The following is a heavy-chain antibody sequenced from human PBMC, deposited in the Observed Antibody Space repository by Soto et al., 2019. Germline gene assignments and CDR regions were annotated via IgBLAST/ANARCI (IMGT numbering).Heavy chain of an antibody. CDR2: INSDGSVS. J-gene: IGHJ6*03. V-gene: IGHV3-74*01. D-gene: IGHD2-15*01. CDR3: ARGDCVGGRCYSLAGSFYYNMDV. Sequence: EVKLVESGGGLVQPGGSLRLSCAASGFTFSNYWMYWVRQAPGQGLVWVSRINSDGSVSSYADSVKGRLTISRDNVKNTLYLQMNSLRVEDTAVYYCARGDCVGGRCYSLAGSFYYNMDVWGKGTTVTVFS. CDR1: GFTFSNYW.